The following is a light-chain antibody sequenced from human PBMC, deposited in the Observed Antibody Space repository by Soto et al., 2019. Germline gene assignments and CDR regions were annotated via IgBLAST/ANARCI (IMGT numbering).Light chain of an antibody. Sequence: QSALTQPPSASGSPGQSVTISCTGTSSDVGGYNYVSWYQQYPGKAPELMIYEVSKRPSGVPDRFSGSKSGKTASLTVSGLQPEDEADYYCTSYAGTNIWVFGGGTKVTVL. J-gene: IGLJ3*02. V-gene: IGLV2-8*01. CDR2: EVS. CDR1: SSDVGGYNY. CDR3: TSYAGTNIWV.